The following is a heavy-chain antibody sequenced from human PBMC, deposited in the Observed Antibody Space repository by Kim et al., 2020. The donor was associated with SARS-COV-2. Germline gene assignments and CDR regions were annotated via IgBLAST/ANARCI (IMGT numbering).Heavy chain of an antibody. CDR2: INHSGST. CDR1: GGSFSGYY. V-gene: IGHV4-34*01. Sequence: SETLSLTCAVYGGSFSGYYWSWIRQPPGKGLEWIGEINHSGSTNYNPSLKSRVTISVDTSKNQFSLTLSSVTAADTAVYYCARGYSSSWTQRGYYYGMDVWGQGTTVTVSS. J-gene: IGHJ6*02. CDR3: ARGYSSSWTQRGYYYGMDV. D-gene: IGHD6-13*01.